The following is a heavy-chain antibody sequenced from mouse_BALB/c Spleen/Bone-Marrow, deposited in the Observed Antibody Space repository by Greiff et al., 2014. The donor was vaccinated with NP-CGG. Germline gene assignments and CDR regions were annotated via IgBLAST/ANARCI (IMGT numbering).Heavy chain of an antibody. J-gene: IGHJ3*01. CDR3: ARDYGNYVRFAY. CDR1: GFTFTDYY. Sequence: DVHLVESGGGLVQPGGSLRLSCATSGFTFTDYYMSWVRQPPGKALEWLGFIRNKANGYTTEYSASVKGRFTISRDNSQSILYLQMNTLRAEDSATYYCARDYGNYVRFAYWGQGTPVTVSA. V-gene: IGHV7-3*02. CDR2: IRNKANGYTT. D-gene: IGHD2-1*01.